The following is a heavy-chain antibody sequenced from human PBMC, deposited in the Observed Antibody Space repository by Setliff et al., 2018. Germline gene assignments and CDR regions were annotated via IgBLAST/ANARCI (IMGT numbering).Heavy chain of an antibody. CDR1: GGSINSGGYY. Sequence: PSETLSLTCTVSGGSINSGGYYWSWIRQHPGKGLEWIGYIYYSGSTDYNPSLKSRVTISVDTSKNQFSLKLSSVTAADTAVYYCARGTFDTSGYFPYPIGYWGQGTLVTVSS. D-gene: IGHD3-22*01. J-gene: IGHJ4*02. CDR3: ARGTFDTSGYFPYPIGY. V-gene: IGHV4-31*03. CDR2: IYYSGST.